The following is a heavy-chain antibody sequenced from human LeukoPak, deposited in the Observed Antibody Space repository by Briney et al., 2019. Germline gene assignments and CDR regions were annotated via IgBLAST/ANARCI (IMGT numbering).Heavy chain of an antibody. CDR3: ARASSPQVVPAATCWFDI. D-gene: IGHD2-2*01. Sequence: ASVKVSCKASGYTFTSYGISWVRQAPGQGLEWMGWISAYNGNTNYAQKLQGRVTMTTDTSTSTAYMELRSLRSDDTAVYYCARASSPQVVPAATCWFDIWGQGTMVTVSS. CDR1: GYTFTSYG. J-gene: IGHJ3*02. CDR2: ISAYNGNT. V-gene: IGHV1-18*01.